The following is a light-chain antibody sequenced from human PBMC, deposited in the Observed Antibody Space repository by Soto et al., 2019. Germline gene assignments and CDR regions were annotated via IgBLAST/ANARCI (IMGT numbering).Light chain of an antibody. CDR1: QNIRTY. J-gene: IGKJ4*01. CDR3: QQAFSKDT. Sequence: DIQMTQSPSCLSASVGDRVTIACRASQNIRTYLNWYQQNPGKAPKLLIYAASNLHSAVPSRFSRTGSGTDFTLNISSLQPEDFATYYCQQAFSKDTFGGGTKVEIK. V-gene: IGKV1-39*01. CDR2: AAS.